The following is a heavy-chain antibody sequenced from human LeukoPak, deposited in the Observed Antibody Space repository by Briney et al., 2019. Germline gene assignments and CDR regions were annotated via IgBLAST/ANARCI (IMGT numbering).Heavy chain of an antibody. D-gene: IGHD3-10*01. CDR1: GFTFSSYA. Sequence: PGRSLRLSCAASGFTFSSYATHWVRQAPGKGLEWVAVISYDGSNKYYADSVKGRFTISRDNSKNTLYLQMNSLRAEDTAVYYCARDTARFGELPDWFDPWGQGTLVTVSS. V-gene: IGHV3-30-3*01. CDR2: ISYDGSNK. CDR3: ARDTARFGELPDWFDP. J-gene: IGHJ5*02.